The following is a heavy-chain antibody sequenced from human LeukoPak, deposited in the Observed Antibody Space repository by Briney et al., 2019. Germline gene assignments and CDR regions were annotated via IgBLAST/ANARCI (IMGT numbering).Heavy chain of an antibody. D-gene: IGHD3-10*01. CDR1: GFTFSSYA. J-gene: IGHJ5*02. V-gene: IGHV3-30*02. CDR2: IRYDGSNK. Sequence: GGSLRLSCAASGFTFSSYAMSWVRQAPGKGLEWVAFIRYDGSNKYYADSVKGRFTISRDNSKNTLYLQMNSLRAEDTAVYYCATLLVRGNWFDPWGQGTLVTVSS. CDR3: ATLLVRGNWFDP.